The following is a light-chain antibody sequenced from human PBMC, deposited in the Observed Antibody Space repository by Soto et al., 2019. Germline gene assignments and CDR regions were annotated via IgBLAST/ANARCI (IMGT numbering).Light chain of an antibody. CDR2: GAS. V-gene: IGKV3D-15*01. CDR1: QSIRSN. CDR3: QQYDNWPLT. Sequence: EIVMTQSPATLSVSPGQRATLSCRASQSIRSNVAWYQQKPGQAPRLLIYGASTRAPGIPARFSGSGSGTEFTLTISSLQSEDFAVYYCQQYDNWPLTFGGGTKVEIK. J-gene: IGKJ4*01.